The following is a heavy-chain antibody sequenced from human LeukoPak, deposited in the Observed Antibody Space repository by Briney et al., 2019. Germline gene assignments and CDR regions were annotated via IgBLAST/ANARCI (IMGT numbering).Heavy chain of an antibody. V-gene: IGHV1-18*01. CDR1: GYTFTSYD. CDR2: ISAYNGNT. D-gene: IGHD3-22*01. CDR3: ARDLYYDSSGSYDY. Sequence: ASVKVSCKAFGYTFTSYDINWVRQATGQGLEWMGWISAYNGNTNYAQKLQGRVTMTTDTSTSTAYMELRSLRSDDTAVYYCARDLYYDSSGSYDYWGQGTLVTVSS. J-gene: IGHJ4*02.